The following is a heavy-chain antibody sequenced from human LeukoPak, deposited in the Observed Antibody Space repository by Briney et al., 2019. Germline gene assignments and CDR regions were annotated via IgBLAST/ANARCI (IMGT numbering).Heavy chain of an antibody. CDR3: ARDREYYYDSSGYYSTPVY. CDR1: GGTFSSYA. V-gene: IGHV1-69*13. J-gene: IGHJ4*02. D-gene: IGHD3-22*01. CDR2: IIPIFGTA. Sequence: ASVKVSCKASGGTFSSYAISWVRQAPGQGLEWMGGIIPIFGTANYAQKFQGRVTITADESTSTAYMELRSLRSDDTAVYYCARDREYYYDSSGYYSTPVYWGQGTLVTVSS.